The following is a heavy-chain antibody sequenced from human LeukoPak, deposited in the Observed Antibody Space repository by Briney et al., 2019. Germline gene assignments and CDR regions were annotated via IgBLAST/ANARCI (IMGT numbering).Heavy chain of an antibody. CDR2: IYYSGST. CDR1: GDSISNYY. CDR3: ARDSGSYSGDNWFDP. V-gene: IGHV4-59*01. Sequence: SETLSLTCTVSGDSISNYYWSWLRQPPGKGLEWIGYIYYSGSTNYNPSLKSRVTISVDTSKNQFSLKLSSVTAADTAVYYCARDSGSYSGDNWFDPWGQGTLVTVSS. J-gene: IGHJ5*02. D-gene: IGHD1-26*01.